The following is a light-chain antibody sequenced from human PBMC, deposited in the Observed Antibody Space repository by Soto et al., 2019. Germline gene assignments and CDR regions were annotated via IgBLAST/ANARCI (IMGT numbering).Light chain of an antibody. CDR3: QQYNTYSKT. CDR1: QSISNW. CDR2: DAS. Sequence: DIQMTQSPSTLSASVGDRLTITCRASQSISNWLAWYQQRPGKAPKLLIFDASSLESGVPSRFSGSGSGTEFNLTISRLQPDDFATYYCQQYNTYSKTFGRGTKV. J-gene: IGKJ1*01. V-gene: IGKV1-5*01.